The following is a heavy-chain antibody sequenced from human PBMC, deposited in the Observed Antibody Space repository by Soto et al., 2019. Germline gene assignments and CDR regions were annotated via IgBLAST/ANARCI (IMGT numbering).Heavy chain of an antibody. V-gene: IGHV3-23*01. Sequence: EVQLLESGGGLVQPGGSLRLSCAASGFTFSKFAMGWVRQAPGKGLEWVSAIGDSGDSIYYADSVKGRFTIFRDNSKTTLYLQMNSLRAEDTAVYYCAKDRGGRTFLEWLLVAFDYWGQGTLVTVSS. CDR2: IGDSGDSI. CDR3: AKDRGGRTFLEWLLVAFDY. D-gene: IGHD3-3*02. J-gene: IGHJ4*02. CDR1: GFTFSKFA.